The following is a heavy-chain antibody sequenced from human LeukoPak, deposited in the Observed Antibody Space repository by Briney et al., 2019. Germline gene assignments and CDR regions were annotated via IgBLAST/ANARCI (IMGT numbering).Heavy chain of an antibody. D-gene: IGHD3-3*01. J-gene: IGHJ4*02. V-gene: IGHV3-7*01. CDR1: GFSFGDSW. Sequence: GGSLRLSCAASGFSFGDSWMTWVRRAPGKGREWVANIRQDGKSNYYVDSVKGRFTISRDNAHSTLYLDMNSLTAEDTAIYYCGRETWQAYNDFWSGYVTDWGQGILVTVSS. CDR3: GRETWQAYNDFWSGYVTD. CDR2: IRQDGKSN.